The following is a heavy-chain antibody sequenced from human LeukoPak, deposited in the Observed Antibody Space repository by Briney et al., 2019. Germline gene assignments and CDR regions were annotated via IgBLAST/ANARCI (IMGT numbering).Heavy chain of an antibody. CDR1: GLTVSSNY. D-gene: IGHD1-26*01. CDR3: ARALSGSFDY. Sequence: GGSLRPSCAASGLTVSSNYMSWVRQAPGKGLEWVSVIYSGGSTNYADSVKGRFIISRDNSKNTLYLQMNSLRVEDTAVYYCARALSGSFDYWGQGTLVTVSS. J-gene: IGHJ4*02. CDR2: IYSGGST. V-gene: IGHV3-66*01.